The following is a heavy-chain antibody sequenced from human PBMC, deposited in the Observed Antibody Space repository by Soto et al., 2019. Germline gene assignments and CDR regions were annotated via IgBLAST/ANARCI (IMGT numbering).Heavy chain of an antibody. CDR1: VGTFSSYA. CDR3: ARDKRDYYYDSSGYYYPAY. J-gene: IGHJ4*02. V-gene: IGHV1-69*13. Sequence: SVKVSCNASVGTFSSYAISCVRQAPGQGLEWMGGIIPIFGTANYAQKFQGRVTITADESTSTAYMELSSLRSEDTAVYYCARDKRDYYYDSSGYYYPAYWGQGTLVTVSS. CDR2: IIPIFGTA. D-gene: IGHD3-22*01.